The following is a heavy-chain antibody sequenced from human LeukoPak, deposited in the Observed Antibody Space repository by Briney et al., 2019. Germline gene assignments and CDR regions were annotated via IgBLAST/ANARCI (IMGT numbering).Heavy chain of an antibody. CDR3: ARSLWFGDYYGMDV. D-gene: IGHD3-10*01. J-gene: IGHJ6*02. V-gene: IGHV3-7*01. CDR2: INRDGSQK. Sequence: PGGSLRLSCAASGFSLSGYWMTWVRQAPGKGREWVANINRDGSQKNHVDSVQGRFTISRDNAKNSLYLQMNSLTAEDTAVYYCARSLWFGDYYGMDVWGQGTTVTVSS. CDR1: GFSLSGYW.